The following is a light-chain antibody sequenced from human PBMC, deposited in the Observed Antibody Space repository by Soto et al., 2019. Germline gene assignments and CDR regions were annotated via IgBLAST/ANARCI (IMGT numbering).Light chain of an antibody. CDR1: QFVSSN. J-gene: IGKJ1*01. CDR3: QQYHSSPTWT. Sequence: PVERSTLSCRASQFVSSNLAWYQQKPGQAPRLLIYGVYTRAPGIPARFSGSGSGTEFTLTISRLQSEDFAVYYCQQYHSSPTWTFGQGTKVDI. V-gene: IGKV3D-15*01. CDR2: GVY.